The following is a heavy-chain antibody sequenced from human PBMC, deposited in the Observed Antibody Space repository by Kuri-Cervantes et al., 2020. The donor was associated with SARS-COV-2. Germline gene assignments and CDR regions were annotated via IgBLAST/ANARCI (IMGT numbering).Heavy chain of an antibody. D-gene: IGHD6-19*01. J-gene: IGHJ6*02. CDR1: GGSFSGYY. CDR2: INHSGST. V-gene: IGHV4-34*01. CDR3: ARGVGAAVAGTLITIYYYCGMDV. Sequence: ESLKISCAVYGGSFSGYYWSWIRQPPGKGLEWIGEINHSGSTNYNPSLKSRVTISVDTSKNQFSLKLSSVTAADTAVYYCARGVGAAVAGTLITIYYYCGMDVWGQGTTVTVSS.